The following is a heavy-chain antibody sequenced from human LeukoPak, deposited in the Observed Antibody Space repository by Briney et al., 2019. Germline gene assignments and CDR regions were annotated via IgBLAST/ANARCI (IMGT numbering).Heavy chain of an antibody. D-gene: IGHD1-26*01. V-gene: IGHV5-51*01. CDR3: ARSLVGLKEGSYYFDY. CDR1: GYSFTSYW. Sequence: GESLKISWKGSGYSFTSYWIGWVRQMPGKGLEWMAIIYPGDSDTRYSPSFQGQVTISADKSISTAYLQWSSLKASDTAMYYCARSLVGLKEGSYYFDYWGQGTLVTVSS. J-gene: IGHJ4*02. CDR2: IYPGDSDT.